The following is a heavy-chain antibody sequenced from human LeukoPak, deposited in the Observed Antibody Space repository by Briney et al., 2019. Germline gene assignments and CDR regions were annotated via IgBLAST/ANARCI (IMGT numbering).Heavy chain of an antibody. Sequence: GGSLRLSCAASGFSFSDSGMNWVRQAPGKGLEWVAVISYDGSKEYYADSLKGRFTISRDNSKNTLYLQMNSLRVEDTAIYYCARDGGDYWGQGTQVTVSS. D-gene: IGHD3-16*01. CDR2: ISYDGSKE. CDR3: ARDGGDY. V-gene: IGHV3-30*03. CDR1: GFSFSDSG. J-gene: IGHJ4*02.